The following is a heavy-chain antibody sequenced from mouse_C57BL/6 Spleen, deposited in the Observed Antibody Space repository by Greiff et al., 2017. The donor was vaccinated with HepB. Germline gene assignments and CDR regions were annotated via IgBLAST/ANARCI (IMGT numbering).Heavy chain of an antibody. J-gene: IGHJ1*03. V-gene: IGHV1-26*01. D-gene: IGHD2-2*01. Sequence: EVQLQQSGPELVKPGASVKISCKASGYTFTDYYMNWVKQSHGKSLEWIGDINPNNGGTSYNQKFKGKATLTVDKSSSTAYMELRSLTSEDSAVYYCARSPYGYDWYFDVWGTGTTVTVSS. CDR1: GYTFTDYY. CDR3: ARSPYGYDWYFDV. CDR2: INPNNGGT.